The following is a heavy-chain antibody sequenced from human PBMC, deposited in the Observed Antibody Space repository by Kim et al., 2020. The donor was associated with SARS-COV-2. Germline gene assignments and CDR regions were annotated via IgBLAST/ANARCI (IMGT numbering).Heavy chain of an antibody. D-gene: IGHD6-13*01. V-gene: IGHV1-69*13. Sequence: SVKVSCKASGGTFSSYAISWVRQAPGQGLEWMGGIIPIFGTANYAQKFQGRVTITADESTSTAYMELSSLRSEDTAVYYCARARSRIAAAGRPYYYYGMDVWGQGTTVTVSS. CDR2: IIPIFGTA. CDR1: GGTFSSYA. J-gene: IGHJ6*02. CDR3: ARARSRIAAAGRPYYYYGMDV.